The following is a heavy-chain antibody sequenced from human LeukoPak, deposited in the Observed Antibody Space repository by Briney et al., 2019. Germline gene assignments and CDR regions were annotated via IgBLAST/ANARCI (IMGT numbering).Heavy chain of an antibody. D-gene: IGHD3-10*01. CDR1: GGSISSGGYY. Sequence: SQTLSLPCTVSGGSISSGGYYWSWIRQPPGKGLEWIGYIYHSGSTYYNPSLKSRVTISVDRSKNQFSLKLSSVTAADTAVYYCARDPRRFGELLDWFDPWGQGTLVTVSS. V-gene: IGHV4-30-2*01. CDR2: IYHSGST. J-gene: IGHJ5*02. CDR3: ARDPRRFGELLDWFDP.